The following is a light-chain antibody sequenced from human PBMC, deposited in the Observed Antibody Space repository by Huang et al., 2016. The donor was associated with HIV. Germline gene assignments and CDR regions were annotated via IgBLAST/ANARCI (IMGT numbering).Light chain of an antibody. Sequence: DIQMTQSPSSISASVGDRVTISCRASQTLITYFNWYQQKTGKAPKLLIDAASSLKSGVPSRFRCSRSGTDFTLTISSLQPEDFATYYCQQSYSTPRLTFGGGTNVDIK. CDR1: QTLITY. CDR2: AAS. J-gene: IGKJ4*01. V-gene: IGKV1-39*01. CDR3: QQSYSTPRLT.